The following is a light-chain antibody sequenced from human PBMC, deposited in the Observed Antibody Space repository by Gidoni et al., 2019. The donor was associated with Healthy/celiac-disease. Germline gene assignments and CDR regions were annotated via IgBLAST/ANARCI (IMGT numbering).Light chain of an antibody. CDR1: QSLLHSNGYNY. V-gene: IGKV2-28*01. Sequence: DIVMTQSPLSLSVNPGEPASISCRSSQSLLHSNGYNYLDWYLQKPGQSPQLLIYLGSNRASGVPDRFSGSGSGTDFTLKISRVEAEDVGVYYCMQALQTRTFGQGTKVEIK. CDR3: MQALQTRT. J-gene: IGKJ1*01. CDR2: LGS.